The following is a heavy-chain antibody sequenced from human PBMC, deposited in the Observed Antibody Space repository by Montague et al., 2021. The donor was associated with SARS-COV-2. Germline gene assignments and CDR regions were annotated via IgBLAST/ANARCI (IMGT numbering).Heavy chain of an antibody. D-gene: IGHD1-26*01. CDR2: IYHDGST. Sequence: SETLSLTCTVSGGGSISSSHCWSWVRQPPGKGLEWIGEIYHDGSTNYSPPLKSRLTISVDKSKNQFSLKPSSVTAADTSVYFCARFTSTGSGGYYFFDYWGQGTLVTVSS. CDR3: ARFTSTGSGGYYFFDY. CDR1: GGGSISSSHC. V-gene: IGHV4-4*02. J-gene: IGHJ4*02.